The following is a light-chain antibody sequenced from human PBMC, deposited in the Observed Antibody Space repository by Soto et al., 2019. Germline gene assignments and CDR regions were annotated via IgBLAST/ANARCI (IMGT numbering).Light chain of an antibody. J-gene: IGKJ1*01. V-gene: IGKV4-1*01. Sequence: DIVMTQSPDSLAVSLGDRATINCKSSQSVLSNSNIKNYLAWYQQKPGQAPKLLIYWASTRESGVPDRFAGSGSGTDFTLTISRLQAEDVADYYCQQYFYSPWTFSQGTKVEIK. CDR3: QQYFYSPWT. CDR1: QSVLSNSNIKNY. CDR2: WAS.